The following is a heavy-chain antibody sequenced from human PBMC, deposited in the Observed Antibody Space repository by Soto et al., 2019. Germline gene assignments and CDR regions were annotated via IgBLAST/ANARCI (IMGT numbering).Heavy chain of an antibody. D-gene: IGHD1-26*01. V-gene: IGHV4-4*02. CDR2: IYHSGST. J-gene: IGHJ4*02. CDR1: GGSISSSNW. Sequence: QVQLQESGPGLVKPSGTLSLTCAVSGGSISSSNWWSWVRQPPGKGLEWIGEIYHSGSTNYNPSLKCRVTISVDKSKNQFSLKLSSVTAADTAVYYCARVSPQTSRGHYFDYWGQGTLVTVSS. CDR3: ARVSPQTSRGHYFDY.